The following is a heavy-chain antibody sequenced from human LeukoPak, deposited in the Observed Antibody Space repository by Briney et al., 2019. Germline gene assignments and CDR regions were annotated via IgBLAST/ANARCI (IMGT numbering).Heavy chain of an antibody. Sequence: PGGSLRLSCAASGFTFSSYSMNWVRQAPGKGLEWVSYISSSSSTIYYADSVRGRFTISRDNAKNSLYLQMNSLRAEDTAVYYCARDSYDSSGSHDWGQGTLVTVSS. V-gene: IGHV3-48*01. CDR2: ISSSSSTI. D-gene: IGHD3-22*01. J-gene: IGHJ4*02. CDR3: ARDSYDSSGSHD. CDR1: GFTFSSYS.